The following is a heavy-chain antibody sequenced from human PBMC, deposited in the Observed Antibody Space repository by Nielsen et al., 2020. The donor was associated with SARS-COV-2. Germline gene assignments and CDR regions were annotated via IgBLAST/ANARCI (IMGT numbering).Heavy chain of an antibody. CDR2: ISSST. V-gene: IGHV3-23*01. J-gene: IGHJ6*02. CDR3: ARDNWGRMDV. CDR1: GFTISTYG. Sequence: GESLKISCVVSGFTISTYGMSWVRQAPGKGLEWVSAISSSTSHSDSVKGRFTISRDNSKNTLYLQMNSLRAEDTAEYYCARDNWGRMDVWGQGTTVTVSS. D-gene: IGHD7-27*01.